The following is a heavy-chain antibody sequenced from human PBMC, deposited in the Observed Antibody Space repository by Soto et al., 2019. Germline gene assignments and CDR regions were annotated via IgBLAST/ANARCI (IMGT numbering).Heavy chain of an antibody. CDR3: ARAFVSLVPTAY. D-gene: IGHD2-21*02. J-gene: IGHJ4*02. CDR2: ISSDGSYA. CDR1: GFPFSHYW. V-gene: IGHV3-74*01. Sequence: EVQLVESGGGLVQPGGSLRLSCAASGFPFSHYWMYWVRQAPGKGLVCVSRISSDGSYASYADSVKGRFTISRDSAKSTLYLQMNSLRAEATGVYYCARAFVSLVPTAYWGQGTLVSVSS.